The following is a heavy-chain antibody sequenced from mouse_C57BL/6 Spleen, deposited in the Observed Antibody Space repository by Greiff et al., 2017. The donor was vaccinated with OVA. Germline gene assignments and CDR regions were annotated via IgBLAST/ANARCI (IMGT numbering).Heavy chain of an antibody. CDR3: SSYSNFAY. Sequence: VQLQQSGAELVMPGASVKLSCKASGYTFTSYWMHWVKQRPGQGLEWIGEIDPSDSYTNYNQKFKGKSTLTVDKSSSTAYMQLSSLTSEDSAVYYCSSYSNFAYWGQGTTLTVSS. V-gene: IGHV1-69*01. CDR2: IDPSDSYT. CDR1: GYTFTSYW. J-gene: IGHJ2*01. D-gene: IGHD2-5*01.